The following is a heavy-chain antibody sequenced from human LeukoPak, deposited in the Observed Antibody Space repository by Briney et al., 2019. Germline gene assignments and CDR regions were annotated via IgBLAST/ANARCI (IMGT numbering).Heavy chain of an antibody. D-gene: IGHD2-15*01. J-gene: IGHJ4*02. Sequence: SETLSLTCTVSGGSINSYYWSWIRQPPGKGLVWIGYIYYSGYTNYNPSLKSRVTISVDTSKKQFSLKVGSVTAADTAVYYCARQVVETSSFDYWGQGTLVTVSS. CDR2: IYYSGYT. V-gene: IGHV4-59*08. CDR1: GGSINSYY. CDR3: ARQVVETSSFDY.